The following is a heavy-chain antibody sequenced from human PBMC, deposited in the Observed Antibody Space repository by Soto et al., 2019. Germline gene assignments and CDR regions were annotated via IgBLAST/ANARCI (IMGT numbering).Heavy chain of an antibody. Sequence: PSDTPYHTSPVSGGSVGVGGDYLRWIRQPPGQGLEWIGYIYYSGSTNYNPSLKSRVTISVDRSKNQFSLKLSSVTAADTAVYYCARGVVVVPAALNWFDPWGQGNLVPVSS. CDR2: IYYSGST. D-gene: IGHD2-2*01. CDR3: ARGVVVVPAALNWFDP. V-gene: IGHV4-61*08. CDR1: GGSVGVGGDY. J-gene: IGHJ5*02.